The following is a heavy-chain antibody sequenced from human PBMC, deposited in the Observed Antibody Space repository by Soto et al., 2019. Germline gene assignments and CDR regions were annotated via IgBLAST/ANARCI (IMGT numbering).Heavy chain of an antibody. J-gene: IGHJ4*02. Sequence: GESLKISCRGSGYDFNTNWFGWVRQLPGRGLEWVGIMYPGDSDTRYNPSLQGHVTLSVDVTVSTAFLQWRSLETSDTGMYFCARLPRDCNKTSCYYADHWGQGIRVTVSS. CDR3: ARLPRDCNKTSCYYADH. CDR1: GYDFNTNW. D-gene: IGHD3-3*01. V-gene: IGHV5-51*01. CDR2: MYPGDSDT.